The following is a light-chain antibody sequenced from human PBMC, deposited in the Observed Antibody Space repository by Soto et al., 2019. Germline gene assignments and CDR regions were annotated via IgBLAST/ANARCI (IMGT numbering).Light chain of an antibody. J-gene: IGKJ1*01. V-gene: IGKV3-20*01. CDR2: GAS. CDR3: QQYSTSPWT. CDR1: QSISSSY. Sequence: EIVLTQSPGTLSLSPGERATLSCKASQSISSSYLAWYRQKPGQAPRLLIYGASSRATGIPDRFIGSGAGTDFTRTISRLEPEDFAVYFCQQYSTSPWTFGHGTKVDIK.